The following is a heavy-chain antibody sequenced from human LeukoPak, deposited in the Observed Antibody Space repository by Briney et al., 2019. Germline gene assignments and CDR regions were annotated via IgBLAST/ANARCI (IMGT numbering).Heavy chain of an antibody. Sequence: PSETLSLTCTVSGGSISSYYWSWIRQPVGKAPEWIGRIHSSGIINYNPSLKSRVTISLDYSNNQVSLKLNYVTAADTAVYYCVRDEENSGYPDYWGQGTLATVSS. J-gene: IGHJ4*02. D-gene: IGHD3-22*01. CDR1: GGSISSYY. CDR3: VRDEENSGYPDY. CDR2: IHSSGII. V-gene: IGHV4-4*07.